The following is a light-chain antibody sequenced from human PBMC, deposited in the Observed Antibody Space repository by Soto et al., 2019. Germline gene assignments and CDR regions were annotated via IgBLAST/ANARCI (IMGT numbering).Light chain of an antibody. CDR2: GSS. Sequence: EIVLTQSPGTLSLSPGERATLSCRASQSVASNSLAWYQQKPGQAPRLLVYGSSTRATGIPDRFSGSGSGTDFTLTISRLEPEDFAVYFCQQYRTSPKTFGQGTKVEIK. V-gene: IGKV3-20*01. CDR3: QQYRTSPKT. J-gene: IGKJ1*01. CDR1: QSVASNS.